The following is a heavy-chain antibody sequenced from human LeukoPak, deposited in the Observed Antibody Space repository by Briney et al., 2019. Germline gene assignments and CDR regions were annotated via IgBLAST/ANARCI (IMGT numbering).Heavy chain of an antibody. Sequence: SETLSLTCAVYGGSFSGYYWSWIRQPPGKGVEWIGEINHSGGTNYNPSLKSRVTISVDTSKNQFSLKLSSVTAADTAVYYCARFQTRIAAAATHWFDPWGQGTLVTVSS. D-gene: IGHD6-13*01. V-gene: IGHV4-34*01. CDR2: INHSGGT. CDR1: GGSFSGYY. CDR3: ARFQTRIAAAATHWFDP. J-gene: IGHJ5*02.